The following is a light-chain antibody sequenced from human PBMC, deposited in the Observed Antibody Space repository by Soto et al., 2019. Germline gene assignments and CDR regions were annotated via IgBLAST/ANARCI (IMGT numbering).Light chain of an antibody. CDR1: SGRIASNY. V-gene: IGLV6-57*01. J-gene: IGLJ3*02. Sequence: FMLTQPHSVSESPGKTVIISCTRSSGRIASNYVQWYQQSPGSSPTTVIYEDNQRPSGVPDRFSGSIDSSSTSAALTISGLEAEDEADCYGRSYGATSQVFGGGTKVTVL. CDR3: RSYGATSQV. CDR2: EDN.